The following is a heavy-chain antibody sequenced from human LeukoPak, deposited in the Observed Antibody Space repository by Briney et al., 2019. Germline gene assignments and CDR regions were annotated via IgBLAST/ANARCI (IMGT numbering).Heavy chain of an antibody. V-gene: IGHV3-30*02. Sequence: PGGSLRLSCAASGFTLNNYGMHWVRQAPGKGLEWVAFIRYDGSNQYYADSVKGRFTISRDNSKNTLYLQMNSLRAEDTAVYYCAKGFYYSTVPTGWFDYWGQGTLVTVSS. J-gene: IGHJ4*02. CDR2: IRYDGSNQ. CDR3: AKGFYYSTVPTGWFDY. CDR1: GFTLNNYG. D-gene: IGHD4-17*01.